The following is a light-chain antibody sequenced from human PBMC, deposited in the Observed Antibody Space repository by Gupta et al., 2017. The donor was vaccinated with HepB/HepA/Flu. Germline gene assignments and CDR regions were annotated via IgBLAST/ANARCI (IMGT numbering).Light chain of an antibody. CDR2: DVS. Sequence: QSALTQPASVSGSPGPAINISCTGTSSDVGGYNYVSWYQQHPGKVPKLMIYDVSNRPSGVSNRFSGSKSGNTASLTLSGLQAEDEADYYCSSYTTTTTVVFGGGTKLTVL. CDR3: SSYTTTTTVV. J-gene: IGLJ2*01. V-gene: IGLV2-14*03. CDR1: SSDVGGYNY.